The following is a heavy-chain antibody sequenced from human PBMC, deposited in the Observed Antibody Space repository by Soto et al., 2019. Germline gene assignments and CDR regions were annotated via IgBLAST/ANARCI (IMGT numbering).Heavy chain of an antibody. J-gene: IGHJ4*02. CDR2: IYYSGST. Sequence: SETLSLTCTVSGGSISSGGYYWSWIRQHPGKGLEWIGYIYYSGSTYYNPSLKSRVTISVDTSKNQFSLKLSSVTAADTAVYYCARGGEVWFGELSPLDYWGQGTLVTVSS. V-gene: IGHV4-31*03. CDR3: ARGGEVWFGELSPLDY. D-gene: IGHD3-10*01. CDR1: GGSISSGGYY.